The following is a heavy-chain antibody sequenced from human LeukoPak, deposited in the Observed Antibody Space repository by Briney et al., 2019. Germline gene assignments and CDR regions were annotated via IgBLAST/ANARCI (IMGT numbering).Heavy chain of an antibody. CDR3: APSSSGYYVHFDY. CDR2: MSYDGSNK. J-gene: IGHJ4*02. CDR1: GFTFSSYT. Sequence: GRSLRLSCAASGFTFSSYTMHWVRQAPGKGLEWVAVMSYDGSNKYYADSVKGRFTISRDNSKNTLYLQMNSLRADDTAVYYCAPSSSGYYVHFDYWGQGTLVTVSS. D-gene: IGHD3-22*01. V-gene: IGHV3-30-3*01.